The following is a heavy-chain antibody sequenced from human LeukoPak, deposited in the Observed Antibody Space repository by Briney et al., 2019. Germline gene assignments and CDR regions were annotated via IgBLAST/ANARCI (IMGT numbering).Heavy chain of an antibody. CDR3: ARSREWELMSSFDS. J-gene: IGHJ4*02. CDR1: GFTFRSHG. D-gene: IGHD1-26*01. Sequence: GGSLRLSCAASGFTFRSHGIHWVRQAPGKGLECVALISYDGSQTYYTDSARGRFTISRDNSKDTVDLHMSSLRLDDTAVYYCARSREWELMSSFDSWGQGTLVTVSS. CDR2: ISYDGSQT. V-gene: IGHV3-30*03.